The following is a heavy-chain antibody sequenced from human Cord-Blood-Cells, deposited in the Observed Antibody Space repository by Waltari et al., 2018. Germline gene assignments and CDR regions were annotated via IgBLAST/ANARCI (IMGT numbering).Heavy chain of an antibody. CDR3: ASLSTSCYSSDY. J-gene: IGHJ4*02. V-gene: IGHV4-39*01. CDR1: GGSISSSSYY. D-gene: IGHD2-2*01. Sequence: QLQLQESGPGLVKPSETLSLTCTVSGGSISSSSYYWGWIRQSPGKGLEWIGSIYYSGSTYYNPSLKSRVTISVDTSKNQFSLKLSSVTAADTAVYYCASLSTSCYSSDYWGQGTLVTVSS. CDR2: IYYSGST.